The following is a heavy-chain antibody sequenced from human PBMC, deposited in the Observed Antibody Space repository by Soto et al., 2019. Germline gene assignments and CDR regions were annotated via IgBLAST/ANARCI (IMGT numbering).Heavy chain of an antibody. V-gene: IGHV3-30-3*01. Sequence: QVQLVESGGGVVQPGRSLRLSCAASGFTFSSYAMHWVRQAPGKGLEWVAVISYDGSNKYYADSVKGRFTISRDNSKNTLYLQMNSLRAEDTAGYYWAREWLAMQWFGETWGQGTLVTVSS. CDR2: ISYDGSNK. CDR3: AREWLAMQWFGET. CDR1: GFTFSSYA. D-gene: IGHD3-10*01. J-gene: IGHJ5*02.